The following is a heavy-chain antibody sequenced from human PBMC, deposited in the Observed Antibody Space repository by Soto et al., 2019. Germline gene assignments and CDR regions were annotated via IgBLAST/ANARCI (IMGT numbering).Heavy chain of an antibody. CDR1: GFTFSSYS. Sequence: EVQLVESGGGLVQPGGSLRLSCAASGFTFSSYSMNWVRQAPGKGLEWVLYISSSSSTIYYADSVMGRFTISRDNAKNSLYLQMNSLRDEDTAVYYCSWRLSPYWGQGTLVTVSS. D-gene: IGHD6-25*01. CDR3: SWRLSPY. J-gene: IGHJ4*02. CDR2: ISSSSSTI. V-gene: IGHV3-48*02.